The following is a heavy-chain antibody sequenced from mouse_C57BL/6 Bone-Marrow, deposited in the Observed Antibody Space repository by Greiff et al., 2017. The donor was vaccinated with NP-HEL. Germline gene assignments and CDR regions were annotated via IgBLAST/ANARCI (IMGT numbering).Heavy chain of an antibody. J-gene: IGHJ3*01. Sequence: VQLQQPGAELVKPGASVKMSCKASGYTFTSYWITWVKQRPGQGLEWIGDIYPGSGSTNYNEKFKSKATLTVDTSSSTAYMQLSSLTSEDSAVYYCARKTAQVPWFAYWGQGTLVTVSA. CDR1: GYTFTSYW. D-gene: IGHD3-2*02. CDR2: IYPGSGST. CDR3: ARKTAQVPWFAY. V-gene: IGHV1-55*01.